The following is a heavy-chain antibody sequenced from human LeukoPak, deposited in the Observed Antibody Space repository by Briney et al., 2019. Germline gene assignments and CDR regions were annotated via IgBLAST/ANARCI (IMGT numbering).Heavy chain of an antibody. V-gene: IGHV4-34*01. CDR3: ARVQKLEIGEKYFDY. D-gene: IGHD3-10*01. CDR1: GGSFSGYY. CDR2: INHSGST. J-gene: IGHJ4*02. Sequence: SETLSLTCAVYGGSFSGYYWSWIRQPPGKGLEWIGEINHSGSTNYNPSLKSRVTISVDTSKNQFSLKLSSVTAADTAVYYCARVQKLEIGEKYFDYWGQGTLVTVSS.